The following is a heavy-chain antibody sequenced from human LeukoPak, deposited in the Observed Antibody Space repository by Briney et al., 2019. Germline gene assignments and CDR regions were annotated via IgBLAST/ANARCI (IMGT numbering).Heavy chain of an antibody. J-gene: IGHJ3*02. Sequence: GRSLRLSCAASGFTFSIYGMHWVRQAPGKGLKWVAVIWYDGSNKYYADSVEGRFTISRDNSKNTLYLQMNSLRAEDTAVYYCARGEAWIQRWYARDLAFDIWGQGTMVTVSS. D-gene: IGHD5-18*01. CDR3: ARGEAWIQRWYARDLAFDI. V-gene: IGHV3-33*01. CDR1: GFTFSIYG. CDR2: IWYDGSNK.